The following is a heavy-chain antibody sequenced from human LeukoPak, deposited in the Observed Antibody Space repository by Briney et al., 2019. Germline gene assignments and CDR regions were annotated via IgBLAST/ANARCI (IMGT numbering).Heavy chain of an antibody. CDR2: INPDGSST. J-gene: IGHJ4*02. V-gene: IGHV3-74*01. D-gene: IGHD2-2*01. CDR3: GSRIGYCSSSSCKAPY. CDR1: GFTFSTYW. Sequence: PGGSLRLSCAGSGFTFSTYWMHWVRHAPGKGLVWVSRINPDGSSTSYADSVKGRFTISRDNAENTMYLQMNSLRAEDTAVYYCGSRIGYCSSSSCKAPYWGQGTLVTVSS.